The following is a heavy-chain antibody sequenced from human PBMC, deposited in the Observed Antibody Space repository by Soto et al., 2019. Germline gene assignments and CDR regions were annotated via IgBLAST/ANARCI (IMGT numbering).Heavy chain of an antibody. CDR2: IYYSGST. J-gene: IGHJ4*02. V-gene: IGHV4-61*08. Sequence: SETLSLTSTVSGGSISSGDYYWSWIRQPPGKGLEWIGYIYYSGSTNYNPSLKSRVTISVDTSKNQFSLKLSSVTAADTAVYYCASTPLGSGWPLGRYWGQGTLVTVSS. CDR1: GGSISSGDYY. CDR3: ASTPLGSGWPLGRY. D-gene: IGHD6-19*01.